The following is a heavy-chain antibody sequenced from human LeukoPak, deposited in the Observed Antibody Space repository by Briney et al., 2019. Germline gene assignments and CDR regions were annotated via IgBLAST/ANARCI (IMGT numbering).Heavy chain of an antibody. CDR3: AREFRSGNKYFDY. V-gene: IGHV4-4*07. D-gene: IGHD3-10*01. Sequence: SETLSLTCTVSGGSISSYYWSWVRQPAGKGLEWIGRIYASGNTNYNPSLKGRVTMTVDTSKNQFSLNLSSVTAADTAVYYCAREFRSGNKYFDYWGQGTLVTVSS. J-gene: IGHJ4*02. CDR1: GGSISSYY. CDR2: IYASGNT.